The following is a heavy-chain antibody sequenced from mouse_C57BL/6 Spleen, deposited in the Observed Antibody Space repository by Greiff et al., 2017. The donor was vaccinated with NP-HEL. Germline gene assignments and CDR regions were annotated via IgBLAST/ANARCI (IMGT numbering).Heavy chain of an antibody. CDR3: ARGSYGSSYWYFDV. D-gene: IGHD1-1*01. Sequence: VKLVESGAELVKPGASVKISCKASGYAFSSYWMNWVKQRPGKGLEWIGQIYPGDGDTNYNGKFKGKATLTADKSSSTAYMQLSSLTSEDSAVDFCARGSYGSSYWYFDVWGTGTTVTVSS. CDR2: IYPGDGDT. CDR1: GYAFSSYW. V-gene: IGHV1-80*01. J-gene: IGHJ1*03.